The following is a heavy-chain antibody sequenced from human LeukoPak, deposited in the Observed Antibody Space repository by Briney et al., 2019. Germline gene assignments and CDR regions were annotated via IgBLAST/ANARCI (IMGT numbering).Heavy chain of an antibody. CDR2: IIPVFGTA. CDR1: GGTFSSYA. Sequence: SVKVSCKASGGTFSSYAISWVRQAPGQGLEWMGRIIPVFGTANYAQKFQGRVTITTDESTSTAYMELSSLRSEDTAVYYCARSHYSGSYWGKYYFDYWGQGTLVTVSS. CDR3: ARSHYSGSYWGKYYFDY. D-gene: IGHD1-26*01. V-gene: IGHV1-69*05. J-gene: IGHJ4*02.